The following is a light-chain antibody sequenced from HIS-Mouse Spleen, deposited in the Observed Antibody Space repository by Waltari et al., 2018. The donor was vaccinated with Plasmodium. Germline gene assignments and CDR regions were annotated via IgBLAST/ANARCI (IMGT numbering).Light chain of an antibody. Sequence: SYELTPPPSVSVSPGQTARITCSGDALPKHYAYWYQQKPGQAPVLVIYKDSERPSGIPERFSGSSSGTTVTLTISGVQAEDEADYYCQSADSSGTYRVFGGGTKLTVL. J-gene: IGLJ2*01. CDR3: QSADSSGTYRV. CDR2: KDS. CDR1: ALPKHY. V-gene: IGLV3-25*03.